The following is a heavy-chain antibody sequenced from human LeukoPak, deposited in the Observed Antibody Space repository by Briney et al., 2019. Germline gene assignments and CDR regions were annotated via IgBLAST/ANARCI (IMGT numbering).Heavy chain of an antibody. J-gene: IGHJ4*02. D-gene: IGHD6-19*01. Sequence: GGSLRLSCAASRFTFSNYAMHWVRQAPGKGLEWVAVISIDGNTIYYADSVKGRFTISRDNSKNTLYLQMNSLRPEDTAVYYCARDPRGSGTYRYFDYWGQGTLVTVSS. CDR2: ISIDGNTI. V-gene: IGHV3-30-3*01. CDR1: RFTFSNYA. CDR3: ARDPRGSGTYRYFDY.